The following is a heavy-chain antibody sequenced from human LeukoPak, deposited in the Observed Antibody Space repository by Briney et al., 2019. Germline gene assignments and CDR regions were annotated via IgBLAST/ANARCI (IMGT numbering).Heavy chain of an antibody. J-gene: IGHJ4*02. CDR1: GFTFSSYA. D-gene: IGHD3-9*01. CDR3: AKDPYYDILTGYFYFDY. V-gene: IGHV3-30-3*01. Sequence: GRSLRLSCAASGFTFSSYAMHWVRQAPGKGLEWVAVISYDGSNKYYADSVKGRFTISRDNSKNTLYLQMNSLRAEDTAVYYCAKDPYYDILTGYFYFDYWGQGTLVTVSS. CDR2: ISYDGSNK.